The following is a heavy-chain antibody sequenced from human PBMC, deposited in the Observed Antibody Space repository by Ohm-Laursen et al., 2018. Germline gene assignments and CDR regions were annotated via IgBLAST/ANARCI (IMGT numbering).Heavy chain of an antibody. D-gene: IGHD3-22*01. CDR3: ASGREEGYYDSSGYYGFDY. V-gene: IGHV4-59*11. J-gene: IGHJ4*02. CDR2: VYYSGST. Sequence: SQTLSLTCTVSGASINSHHWSFIRQPPGKGLEWIAFVYYSGSTYYNPSLKSRVSMSVDTSNNQFSLQLRYVTAADTAVYYCASGREEGYYDSSGYYGFDYWGQGTLVTVSS. CDR1: GASINSHH.